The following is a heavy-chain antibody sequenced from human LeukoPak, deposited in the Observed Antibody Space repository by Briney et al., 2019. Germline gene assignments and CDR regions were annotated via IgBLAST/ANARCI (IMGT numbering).Heavy chain of an antibody. CDR1: GGTFSSYA. J-gene: IGHJ5*02. D-gene: IGHD1-26*01. CDR2: IIPIFGTA. V-gene: IGHV1-69*05. CDR3: ARGRSGSYDWFDP. Sequence: SVKVSCKASGGTFSSYAISWVRQAPGQGLEWMGGIIPIFGTANYAQKFQGRVMITTDESTSTAYMELSSLRSEDTAVYYCARGRSGSYDWFDPWGQGTLVTVSS.